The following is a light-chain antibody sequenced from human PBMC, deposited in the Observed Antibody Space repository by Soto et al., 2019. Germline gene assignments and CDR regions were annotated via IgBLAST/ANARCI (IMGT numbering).Light chain of an antibody. CDR2: DVS. J-gene: IGLJ2*01. CDR1: SSDVGGYNY. CDR3: SSYTSSGTIVV. V-gene: IGLV2-14*01. Sequence: QSVLTQPASVSGSPGQSVTISCTGTSSDVGGYNYVSWYQQHPGKAPKLMIYDVSNRPSGVSNRFSGSKSGNTASLTISGLPAEDEADDDCSSYTSSGTIVVFGGGTKLTVL.